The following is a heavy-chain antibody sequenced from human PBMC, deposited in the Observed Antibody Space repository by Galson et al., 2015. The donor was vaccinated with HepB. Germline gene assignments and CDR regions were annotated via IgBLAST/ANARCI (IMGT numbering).Heavy chain of an antibody. Sequence: SVKVSCKASGYTFTGYYMHWVRQAPGQGLEWMGWINPNSGGTNYAQKLQGRVTMTTDTSTNTAYMELRSLRSDDTAVYFCARGVLDSLYNYFDPWGQGTLVTVSS. CDR3: ARGVLDSLYNYFDP. CDR2: INPNSGGT. CDR1: GYTFTGYY. J-gene: IGHJ5*02. D-gene: IGHD3/OR15-3a*01. V-gene: IGHV1-2*02.